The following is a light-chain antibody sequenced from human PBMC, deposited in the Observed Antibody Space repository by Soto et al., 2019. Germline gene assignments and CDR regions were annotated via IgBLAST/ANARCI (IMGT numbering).Light chain of an antibody. CDR1: QSVLYSSNNKNY. J-gene: IGKJ2*01. V-gene: IGKV4-1*01. Sequence: DIVMTQSPDSLAVSLGERATINCKSSQSVLYSSNNKNYLAWYQQKPGQPPKLLIYWASTRASGVPDRFSGSGSGTDFTLSISSLQAEDVAVYYCQQYDSNPQTFGQGTKLEIK. CDR3: QQYDSNPQT. CDR2: WAS.